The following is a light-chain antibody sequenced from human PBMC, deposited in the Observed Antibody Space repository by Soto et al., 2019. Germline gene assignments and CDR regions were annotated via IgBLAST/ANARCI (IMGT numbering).Light chain of an antibody. V-gene: IGKV3-20*01. CDR2: STS. Sequence: EMVWTQSPGTLSLSPAETATLSCRASQTIGRNYLAWYQQKPGQAPRLLIFSTSTRATGIPERFSGGGSGTDFTLTISRLEPEDFAVYYCQQYDSSPKTFGQGTKVDI. CDR3: QQYDSSPKT. J-gene: IGKJ1*01. CDR1: QTIGRNY.